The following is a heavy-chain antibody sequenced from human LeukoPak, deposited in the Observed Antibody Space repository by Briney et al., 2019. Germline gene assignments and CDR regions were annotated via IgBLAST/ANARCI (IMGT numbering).Heavy chain of an antibody. Sequence: SETLSLTCTVSGGSISSSFWSWIRQPPGEGLEWIGYIHHSGSTNYNPSLKSRVTTSVDTSKNQFSLNLSSVTAADTAVYYCARAREVCSGGSCYSRLFDYWGQGTLVTVSS. D-gene: IGHD2-15*01. J-gene: IGHJ4*02. V-gene: IGHV4-59*01. CDR1: GGSISSSF. CDR3: ARAREVCSGGSCYSRLFDY. CDR2: IHHSGST.